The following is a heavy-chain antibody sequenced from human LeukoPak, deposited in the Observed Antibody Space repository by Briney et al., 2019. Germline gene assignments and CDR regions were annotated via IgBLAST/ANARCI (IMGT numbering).Heavy chain of an antibody. J-gene: IGHJ4*02. D-gene: IGHD6-13*01. CDR3: ARGSSRAPYYFDY. CDR2: IIPILGIA. CDR1: GGTFSSYA. Sequence: ASVKVSCKASGGTFSSYAISWVRQAPGQGLEWMGRIIPILGIANYAQKFQGRVTITADKSTSTAYMELSSLGSEDTAVYYCARGSSRAPYYFDYWGQGTLVTVS. V-gene: IGHV1-69*04.